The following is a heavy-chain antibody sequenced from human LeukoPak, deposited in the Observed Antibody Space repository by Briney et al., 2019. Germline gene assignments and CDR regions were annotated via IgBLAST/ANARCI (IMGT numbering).Heavy chain of an antibody. D-gene: IGHD1-1*01. J-gene: IGHJ4*02. CDR2: IYNGGNT. V-gene: IGHV3-53*01. CDR3: ARGGSWNDFDY. Sequence: GGSLRLSCAPSEFTASSNYVSWVRQAPGKGLEWVSVIYNGGNTNYADSVKGRFTISRDNSKNTLYLQMNILRAEDTAVYYCARGGSWNDFDYWGQGTLVTVSS. CDR1: EFTASSNY.